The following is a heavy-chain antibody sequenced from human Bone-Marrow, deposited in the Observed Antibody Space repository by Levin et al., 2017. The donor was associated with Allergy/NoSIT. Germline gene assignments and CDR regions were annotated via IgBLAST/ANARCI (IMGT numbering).Heavy chain of an antibody. Sequence: SETLSLTCIVSGGSISSSSYYWGWIRQPPRKGLEWIGSIYYSGSTYYNPSLKSRVTISVDTSKNQFSLKLSSVTAADTAVYYCARSLLTVTNYYYDGMDVWGQGTTVTVS. V-gene: IGHV4-39*01. CDR2: IYYSGST. D-gene: IGHD4-11*01. CDR1: GGSISSSSYY. CDR3: ARSLLTVTNYYYDGMDV. J-gene: IGHJ6*02.